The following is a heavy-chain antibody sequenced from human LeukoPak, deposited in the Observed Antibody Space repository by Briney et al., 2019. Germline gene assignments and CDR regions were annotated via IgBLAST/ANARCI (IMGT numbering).Heavy chain of an antibody. J-gene: IGHJ4*02. Sequence: ASVKVSCKASGYTFTSYGISWVRQAPGQGLVWMGWISAYNGNTNYAQKLQGRVTMTTDTSTSTAYMELRSLRSDDTAVYYCARGGITMVRGVISDWGQGTLVTVSS. CDR1: GYTFTSYG. CDR2: ISAYNGNT. CDR3: ARGGITMVRGVISD. D-gene: IGHD3-10*01. V-gene: IGHV1-18*01.